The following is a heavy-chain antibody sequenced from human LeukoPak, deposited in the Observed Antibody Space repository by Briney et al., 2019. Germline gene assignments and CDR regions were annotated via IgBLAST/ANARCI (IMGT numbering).Heavy chain of an antibody. CDR2: IYYSGST. CDR3: AREVVVVPAAPPTWFDP. CDR1: GGSISSGDYY. V-gene: IGHV4-30-4*08. D-gene: IGHD2-2*01. Sequence: SETLSLTCTVSGGSISSGDYYWSWIRQPPGKGLEWIGYIYYSGSTYYNPSLKSRVTISVDTSKNQFSLKLSSVTAADTAVYYCAREVVVVPAAPPTWFDPWGQGTLVTVSS. J-gene: IGHJ5*02.